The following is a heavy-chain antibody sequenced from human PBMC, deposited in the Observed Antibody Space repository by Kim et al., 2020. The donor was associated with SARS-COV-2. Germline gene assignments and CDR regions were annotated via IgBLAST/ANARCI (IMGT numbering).Heavy chain of an antibody. J-gene: IGHJ4*02. CDR3: ARTTMVRRVIIMILDY. Sequence: SLKGRVTISVDTYKNQFSLKLSSVTAADTAVYYCARTTMVRRVIIMILDYWGQGTLVNVSS. V-gene: IGHV4-34*01. D-gene: IGHD3-10*01.